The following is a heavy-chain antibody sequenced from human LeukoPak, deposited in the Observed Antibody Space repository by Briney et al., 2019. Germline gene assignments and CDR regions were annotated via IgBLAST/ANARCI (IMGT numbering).Heavy chain of an antibody. D-gene: IGHD3-22*01. CDR1: GYSISSDSY. J-gene: IGHJ4*02. V-gene: IGHV4-38-2*02. CDR3: ARGGDYYDSSGYCNY. Sequence: SETLSLTCTVSGYSISSDSYWGWIRQPPGKGLEWIGSIYHSGSTYYNPSLKGRVTMSVDTSKNQFSLKLSSVTAADTAVYYCARGGDYYDSSGYCNYWGQGTLVTASS. CDR2: IYHSGST.